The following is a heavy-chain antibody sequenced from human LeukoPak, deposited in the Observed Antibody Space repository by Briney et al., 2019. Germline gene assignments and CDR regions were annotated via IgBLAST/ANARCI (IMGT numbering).Heavy chain of an antibody. D-gene: IGHD3-22*01. CDR1: GFTLDDYG. CDR2: INWNGGST. J-gene: IGHJ4*02. CDR3: ARSIYDSRQCLDY. Sequence: PGGSLRLSCAASGFTLDDYGMSWVRQAPGKGLEWVSGINWNGGSTGYADSVKGRFAISRDNAKNSLYLQMNSLRAEDTALYYCARSIYDSRQCLDYWGQGTLVTVSS. V-gene: IGHV3-20*04.